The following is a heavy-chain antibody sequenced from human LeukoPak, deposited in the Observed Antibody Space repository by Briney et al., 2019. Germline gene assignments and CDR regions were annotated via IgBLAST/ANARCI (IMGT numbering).Heavy chain of an antibody. V-gene: IGHV3-7*01. CDR2: IKQDGSEK. J-gene: IGHJ4*02. CDR1: GFTFSSYS. D-gene: IGHD3-10*01. Sequence: GGSLRLSCTASGFTFSSYSMNWVRQAPGKGLEWVANIKQDGSEKYYVDSVKGRFTMSRDNAKNSVYLQMNSLRAEDTAVYYCAPYYYGSGTSLGYWGQGTLVTVSS. CDR3: APYYYGSGTSLGY.